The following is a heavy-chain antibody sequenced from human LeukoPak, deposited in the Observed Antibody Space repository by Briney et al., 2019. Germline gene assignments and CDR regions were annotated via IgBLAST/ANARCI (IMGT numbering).Heavy chain of an antibody. J-gene: IGHJ2*01. D-gene: IGHD2-15*01. CDR2: ISYSGGT. Sequence: SETLSLTCTVSGDSVSSGGSYWSWVRQPPGKGLEWIGYISYSGGTYYNPSLKSRVTISVDTSKNQFSLKLSSVTAADTAVYYCARTVVAAWFDLWGRGTLVTVSS. CDR3: ARTVVAAWFDL. V-gene: IGHV4-61*08. CDR1: GDSVSSGGSY.